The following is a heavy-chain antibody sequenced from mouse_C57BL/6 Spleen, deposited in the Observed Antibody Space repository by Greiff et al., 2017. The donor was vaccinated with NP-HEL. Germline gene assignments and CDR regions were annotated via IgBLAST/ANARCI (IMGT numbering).Heavy chain of an antibody. J-gene: IGHJ2*01. Sequence: EVQLQQSGPELVKPGASVKISCKASGYTFTDYYMNWVKQSHGKSLEWIGDINPNNGGTSYNQKFKGKATLTVDKSSSTAYMELRSLTSEDSAVYYCASQYYGSSYPIDYWGQGTTLTGSS. D-gene: IGHD1-1*01. CDR2: INPNNGGT. CDR1: GYTFTDYY. V-gene: IGHV1-26*01. CDR3: ASQYYGSSYPIDY.